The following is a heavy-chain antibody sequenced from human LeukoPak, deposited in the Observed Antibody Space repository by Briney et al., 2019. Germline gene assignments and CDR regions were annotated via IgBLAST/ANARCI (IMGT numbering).Heavy chain of an antibody. CDR2: IYSGGST. Sequence: PGGSLRLPCSASGFTVSSIYMSWVRQAAGKGLEWVSVIYSGGSTYYADSVKGRFTISRDNSKNTLYLQMNSLRAEDTAVYYCARDDRYSDYWGQGTLVTVSS. J-gene: IGHJ4*02. D-gene: IGHD2-21*02. V-gene: IGHV3-66*02. CDR1: GFTVSSIY. CDR3: ARDDRYSDY.